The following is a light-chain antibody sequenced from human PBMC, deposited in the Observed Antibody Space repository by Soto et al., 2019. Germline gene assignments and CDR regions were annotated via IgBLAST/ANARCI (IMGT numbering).Light chain of an antibody. CDR1: SSEVGDYKY. Sequence: QSALTQPRSVSGSPGQSVTISCTGTSSEVGDYKYVSWYQLFTGKAPKLMIYEVSKRPSGVPDRFSGSKSGNTASLTISGLQADDEAAYYCCSYAGSDTFVVFGGGTKLTVL. V-gene: IGLV2-11*01. J-gene: IGLJ2*01. CDR2: EVS. CDR3: CSYAGSDTFVV.